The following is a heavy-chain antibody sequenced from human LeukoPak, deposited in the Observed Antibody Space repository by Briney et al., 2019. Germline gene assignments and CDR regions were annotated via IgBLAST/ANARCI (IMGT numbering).Heavy chain of an antibody. D-gene: IGHD1-26*01. J-gene: IGHJ4*02. Sequence: ASVKVSCKASGYTFTSYYMHWVRQAPGQGLEWMGIINPSGGSTSYAQKFQGRVTMTRDTSTSTVYMELSSLRSEDTAVYYCARVESIVGATRYYFDYWGQGTLVTVSS. CDR3: ARVESIVGATRYYFDY. CDR1: GYTFTSYY. V-gene: IGHV1-46*01. CDR2: INPSGGST.